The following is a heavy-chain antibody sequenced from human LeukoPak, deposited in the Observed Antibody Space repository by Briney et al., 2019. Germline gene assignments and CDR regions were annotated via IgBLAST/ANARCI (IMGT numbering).Heavy chain of an antibody. Sequence: GGSLRLSCAASGFTFSSCAMSWVRQAPGKGLEWVAGISDSGGNTYYADSVKGRFTISRDNSKNTLYLQMNSLRAEDTAVYYCARESALFDYWGQGTLVTVSS. CDR2: ISDSGGNT. J-gene: IGHJ4*02. CDR1: GFTFSSCA. V-gene: IGHV3-23*01. CDR3: ARESALFDY.